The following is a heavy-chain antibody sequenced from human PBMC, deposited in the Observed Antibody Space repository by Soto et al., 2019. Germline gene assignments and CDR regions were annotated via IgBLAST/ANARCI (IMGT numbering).Heavy chain of an antibody. CDR1: GFTFSSYN. Sequence: GSLRLSCAASGFTFSSYNMNWVRQAPGKGLEWVSSISSSSTYIYYADSVKGRFTISRDNAKNSLYLQMNSLRAEDTAVYYCARARDSNRSGYYLEDYWGQGSLVTFSS. D-gene: IGHD3-22*01. V-gene: IGHV3-21*06. CDR2: ISSSSTYI. CDR3: ARARDSNRSGYYLEDY. J-gene: IGHJ4*02.